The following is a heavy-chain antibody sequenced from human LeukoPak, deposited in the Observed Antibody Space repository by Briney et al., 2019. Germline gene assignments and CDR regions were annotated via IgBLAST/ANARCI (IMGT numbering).Heavy chain of an antibody. CDR3: ACARSGGAYLDY. CDR1: GFTFSSYA. Sequence: GGSLRLSCAASGFTFSSYAMSWVRQAPGKGLEWVSYISSSGTTIYYADSVKGRFTISRDNAKSSLYLQMNSLRDEDTAVYYCACARSGGAYLDYWGQGTLVTVSP. D-gene: IGHD5-12*01. CDR2: ISSSGTTI. V-gene: IGHV3-48*02. J-gene: IGHJ4*02.